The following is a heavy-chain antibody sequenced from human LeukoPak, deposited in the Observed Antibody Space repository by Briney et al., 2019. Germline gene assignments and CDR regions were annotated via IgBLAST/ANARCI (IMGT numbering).Heavy chain of an antibody. V-gene: IGHV3-48*04. J-gene: IGHJ4*02. CDR2: ISSSSSTI. CDR3: ARDEVEAVTTRFFDY. CDR1: GFTFSSYS. Sequence: GGSLRLSCAASGFTFSSYSMNWVRQAPGKGLEWVSYISSSSSTIYYADSVKGRFTISRDNAKNSLYLQMNSLRAEDTAVYYCARDEVEAVTTRFFDYWGQGTLVTVSS. D-gene: IGHD4-17*01.